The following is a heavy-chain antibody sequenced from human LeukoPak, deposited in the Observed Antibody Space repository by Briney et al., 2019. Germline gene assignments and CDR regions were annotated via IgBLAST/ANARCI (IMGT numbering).Heavy chain of an antibody. CDR1: GGSISSGGYS. J-gene: IGHJ4*02. Sequence: SETLSLTCAVSGGSISSGGYSWSWIRQPSGKGLEWIGYIYHSGSTYYNPSLKSRVTISVDRSKNRFSLKLSSVTAADTAVYYCARGLATVTVLFDYWGQGTLVTVSS. CDR3: ARGLATVTVLFDY. V-gene: IGHV4-30-2*01. D-gene: IGHD4-11*01. CDR2: IYHSGST.